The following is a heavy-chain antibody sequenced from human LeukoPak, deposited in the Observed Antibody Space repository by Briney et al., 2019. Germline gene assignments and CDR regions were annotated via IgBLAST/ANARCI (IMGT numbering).Heavy chain of an antibody. V-gene: IGHV1-2*02. Sequence: ASVKVSCKASGYTFSGSYMHWVRQAPGQGPEWMGWINPNSATNYAKRFQDRVTITRDTSISTAYMELTRLRSEDTAVYYCARGKMNGDDFDYWGQGTLVTVSS. J-gene: IGHJ4*02. D-gene: IGHD4-17*01. CDR1: GYTFSGSY. CDR3: ARGKMNGDDFDY. CDR2: INPNSAT.